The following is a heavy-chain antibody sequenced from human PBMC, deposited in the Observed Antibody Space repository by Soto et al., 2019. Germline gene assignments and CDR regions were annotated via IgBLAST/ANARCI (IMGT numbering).Heavy chain of an antibody. V-gene: IGHV3-66*01. CDR3: AGGGSVVVPKSGAFDI. D-gene: IGHD2-21*01. J-gene: IGHJ3*02. Sequence: EVQLVESGGGLVQPGGSLILSCAASGFTVSSKYMSWVRQAPGKGLEWVSVLYSGGGAYYTDSVKGRFTISRDNSKNTLYLKMKILSVEDTAVYYCAGGGSVVVPKSGAFDIWGQGTLVTVSS. CDR1: GFTVSSKY. CDR2: LYSGGGA.